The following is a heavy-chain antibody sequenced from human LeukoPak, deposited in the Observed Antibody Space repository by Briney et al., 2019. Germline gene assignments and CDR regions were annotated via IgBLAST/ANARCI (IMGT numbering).Heavy chain of an antibody. Sequence: NPSQTLSLTCTVSGGSISSGDYYWSWIRQPPGKGLEWIGYIYYSGSTYYNPSLKSRVTISVDTSKNQFSLKLSSVTAADTAVYYCARTYCGGDCYYYYYYGKDVWGQGTTVTVSS. D-gene: IGHD2-21*02. V-gene: IGHV4-30-4*01. CDR1: GGSISSGDYY. CDR2: IYYSGST. J-gene: IGHJ6*02. CDR3: ARTYCGGDCYYYYYYGKDV.